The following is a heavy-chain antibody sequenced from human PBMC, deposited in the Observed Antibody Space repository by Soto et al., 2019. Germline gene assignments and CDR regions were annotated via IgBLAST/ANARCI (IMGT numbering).Heavy chain of an antibody. D-gene: IGHD2-2*01. CDR2: IYHSGST. J-gene: IGHJ5*02. Sequence: PSETLALTCAVSGGSISSGGYSWSFIRQPPGKGLEWIGYIYHSGSTYYNPSLKSRVTISVDRSKNQFSLKLSSVTAADTAVYYCARVPDRWGQATLXTVSS. CDR1: GGSISSGGYS. V-gene: IGHV4-30-2*01. CDR3: ARVPDR.